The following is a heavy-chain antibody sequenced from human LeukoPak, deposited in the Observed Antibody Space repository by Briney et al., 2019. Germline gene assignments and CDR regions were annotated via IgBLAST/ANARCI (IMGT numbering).Heavy chain of an antibody. D-gene: IGHD3-3*01. J-gene: IGHJ6*03. CDR2: IYTSGST. Sequence: SETLSLTCAVYGGSFSGYYWSWIRQPAGKGLEWIGRIYTSGSTNYNPSLKSRVTMSVDTSKNQFSLKLSSVTAADTAVYYCARGVFWRGHYYYYMDVWGKGTTVTVSS. V-gene: IGHV4-59*10. CDR3: ARGVFWRGHYYYYMDV. CDR1: GGSFSGYY.